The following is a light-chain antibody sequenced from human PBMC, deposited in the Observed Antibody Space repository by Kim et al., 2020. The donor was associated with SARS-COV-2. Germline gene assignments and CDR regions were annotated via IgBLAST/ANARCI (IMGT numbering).Light chain of an antibody. V-gene: IGKV1-13*02. Sequence: GDRVTITCRASQGISSALAWYQQKPEKAPNLLIYGASSLESAVPSRFSGTGSGTEFTLTISSLQPDDVATYYCQQYSIYWTFGQGTKVDIK. CDR3: QQYSIYWT. CDR1: QGISSA. CDR2: GAS. J-gene: IGKJ1*01.